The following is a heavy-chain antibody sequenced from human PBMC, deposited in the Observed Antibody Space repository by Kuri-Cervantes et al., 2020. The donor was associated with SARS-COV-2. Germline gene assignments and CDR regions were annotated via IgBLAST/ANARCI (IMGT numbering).Heavy chain of an antibody. J-gene: IGHJ4*02. CDR1: GGSFSGYY. V-gene: IGHV4-34*01. CDR2: INHSGST. CDR3: ARHSSLVGDLDY. Sequence: SQTLSLTCAVYGGSFSGYYWSWIRQPPGKGLEWIGEINHSGSTNYNPSLKSRVTISVDTSKNQFSLKLSSVTAAGTAVYYCARHSSLVGDLDYWGQGTLVTVSS. D-gene: IGHD3-16*01.